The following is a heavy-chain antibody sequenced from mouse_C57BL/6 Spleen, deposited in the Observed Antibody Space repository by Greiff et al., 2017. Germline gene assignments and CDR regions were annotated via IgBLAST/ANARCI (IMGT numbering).Heavy chain of an antibody. J-gene: IGHJ2*01. CDR2: ISSKSSNYAT. Sequence: EVQLVESGGGLVQPKGSLKLSCAASGFTFNTYAMHWVRQAPGKGLEWVARISSKSSNYATYYADSVKDRFTISRDDSQSMLYLQMNNLKTEDTAMYYCMRASNFDDWGQGTTLTVSS. V-gene: IGHV10-3*01. CDR1: GFTFNTYA. CDR3: MRASNFDD.